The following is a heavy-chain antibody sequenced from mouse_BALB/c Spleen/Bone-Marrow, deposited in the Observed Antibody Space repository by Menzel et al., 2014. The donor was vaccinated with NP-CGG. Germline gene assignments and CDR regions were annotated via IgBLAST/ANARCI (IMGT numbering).Heavy chain of an antibody. V-gene: IGHV1S56*01. D-gene: IGHD2-10*02. CDR1: GYTFTSYY. CDR2: IYPGNVDT. CDR3: ARETRYGNYVDYFDY. Sequence: QVQLQQSGPELVKPGTSVRISCKPSGYTFTSYYIHWVKQRPGQGLEWIGWIYPGNVDTMYNEKFKGKATLTADKSSSTAYMQLSSLTSEDSAVYFCARETRYGNYVDYFDYWGQGTTLTVSS. J-gene: IGHJ2*01.